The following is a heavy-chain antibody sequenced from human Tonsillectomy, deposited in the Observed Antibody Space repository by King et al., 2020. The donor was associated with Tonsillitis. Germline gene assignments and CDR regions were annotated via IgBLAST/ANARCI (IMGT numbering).Heavy chain of an antibody. J-gene: IGHJ4*02. D-gene: IGHD3-22*01. CDR1: GGSISSYY. V-gene: IGHV4-59*01. CDR2: IYYSGST. Sequence: VQLQESGPGLVKPSETLSLTCTVSGGSISSYYWSWIRQPPGKGLEWIGYIYYSGSTNYNPSLKSRVTISVDTSKNQFSLKLSAVTAADTAVYYCARDPNYYDSSGYYRGGFDYWGQGTLVTVSS. CDR3: ARDPNYYDSSGYYRGGFDY.